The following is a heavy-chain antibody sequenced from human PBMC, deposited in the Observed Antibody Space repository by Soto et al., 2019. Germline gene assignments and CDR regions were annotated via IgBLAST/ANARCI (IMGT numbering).Heavy chain of an antibody. J-gene: IGHJ6*02. CDR3: ARSWRRDYDFGEMDV. CDR2: IYYSGST. V-gene: IGHV4-31*03. CDR1: GGSISSGGYY. D-gene: IGHD5-12*01. Sequence: SETLSLTCTVSGGSISSGGYYWSWIRQHPGKGLEWIGYIYYSGSTYYNPSLKSRVTISVDTSKNQFSLKLSSVTAADTAVYYCARSWRRDYDFGEMDVWGQGTTVTVSS.